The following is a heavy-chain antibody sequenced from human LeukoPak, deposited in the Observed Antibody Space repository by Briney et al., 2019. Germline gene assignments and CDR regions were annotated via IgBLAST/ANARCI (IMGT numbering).Heavy chain of an antibody. CDR1: GFTFSSYA. J-gene: IGHJ4*02. V-gene: IGHV3-30*04. D-gene: IGHD1-26*01. CDR3: ARARVGATGAYYFDY. CDR2: ISYDGSNK. Sequence: GGSLRLSCAASGFTFSSYAMHWVRQAPGKGLEWVAVISYDGSNKYYADSVKGRFTISRDNSKNTLYLQMNSLRAEDTAVYYCARARVGATGAYYFDYWGQGTLVTVSS.